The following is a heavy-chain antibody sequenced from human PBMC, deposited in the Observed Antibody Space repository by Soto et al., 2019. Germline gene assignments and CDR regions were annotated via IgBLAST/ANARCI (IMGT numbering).Heavy chain of an antibody. Sequence: EVQLVESGGGLVKPGGSLRLSCAASGFTFSNAWMNWVRQAPGKGLEWVGRIKSKTDGGKTDYAAPVKGRFTISREDSKNTLYLQMNSLKTEDTAVYYCTTGPRMAAAGTGYWGQGTLVTVSS. V-gene: IGHV3-15*07. J-gene: IGHJ4*02. CDR1: GFTFSNAW. CDR3: TTGPRMAAAGTGY. D-gene: IGHD6-13*01. CDR2: IKSKTDGGKT.